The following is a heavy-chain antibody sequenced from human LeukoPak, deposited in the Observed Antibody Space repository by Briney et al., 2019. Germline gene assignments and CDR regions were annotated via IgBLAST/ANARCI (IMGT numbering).Heavy chain of an antibody. CDR1: GYTFTGYY. CDR3: ARDRTGGGYISSWVEGNWFDP. V-gene: IGHV1-2*06. D-gene: IGHD6-13*01. J-gene: IGHJ5*02. Sequence: ASVKVSCKASGYTFTGYYMHWVRQAPGQGLEWMGRINPNSGGTNYAQKFQGRVTMTRDTSISTAYMELSRLRSDDTAVYYCARDRTGGGYISSWVEGNWFDPWGQGTLVTVSS. CDR2: INPNSGGT.